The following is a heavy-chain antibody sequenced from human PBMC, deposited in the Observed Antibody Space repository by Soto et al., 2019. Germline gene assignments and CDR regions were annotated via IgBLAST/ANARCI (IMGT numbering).Heavy chain of an antibody. CDR2: INHSGST. D-gene: IGHD6-13*01. V-gene: IGHV4-34*01. CDR1: GGSFSGYY. J-gene: IGHJ6*02. Sequence: KTSETLSLTCAVYGGSFSGYYWSWIRQPPGKGLEWIGEINHSGSTNYNPSLKSRVTISVDTSKNQFSLKLSSVTAADTAVYYCARAANAYSSSWYVGYYYYGMDVWGQGTTITVSS. CDR3: ARAANAYSSSWYVGYYYYGMDV.